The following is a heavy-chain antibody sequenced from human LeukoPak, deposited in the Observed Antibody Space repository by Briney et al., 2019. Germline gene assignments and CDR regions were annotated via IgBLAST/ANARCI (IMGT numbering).Heavy chain of an antibody. Sequence: AGGSLRLSCAASGFTFSSYSMNWVRQAPGKGLEWVSYISSSSSSTIYYADSVKGRFTISRDNAKNSLYLQMNSLRAEDTAVYYCARVGETVTHYGMDVWGQGTTVTVSS. CDR3: ARVGETVTHYGMDV. D-gene: IGHD4-11*01. V-gene: IGHV3-48*01. CDR2: ISSSSSSTI. CDR1: GFTFSSYS. J-gene: IGHJ6*02.